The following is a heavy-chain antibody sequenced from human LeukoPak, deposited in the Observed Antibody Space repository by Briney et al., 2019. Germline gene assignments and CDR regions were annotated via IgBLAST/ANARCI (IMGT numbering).Heavy chain of an antibody. CDR2: IYTSGST. CDR1: GGSFSGYY. CDR3: ARGPQLGYFDY. D-gene: IGHD6-13*01. Sequence: PSETLSLTCAVSGGSFSGYYWSWIRQPAGKGLEWIGRIYTSGSTNYNPSLKSRVTMSVDTSKNQFSLKLSSVTAADTAVYYCARGPQLGYFDYWGQGTLVTVSS. V-gene: IGHV4-4*07. J-gene: IGHJ4*02.